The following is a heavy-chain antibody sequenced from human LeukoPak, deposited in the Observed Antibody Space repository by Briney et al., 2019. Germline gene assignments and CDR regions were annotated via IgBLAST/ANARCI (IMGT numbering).Heavy chain of an antibody. D-gene: IGHD2-21*02. Sequence: SETLSLTCTVSGGSISSGDYYWSWIRQPPGKGLERIGYIYYSGSTYYNPSLKSRVTISVDTSKNQFSLKLSSVTAADTAVYYCARDGGGDYYAFDIWGQGTMVTVSS. CDR3: ARDGGGDYYAFDI. CDR1: GGSISSGDYY. J-gene: IGHJ3*02. CDR2: IYYSGST. V-gene: IGHV4-30-4*01.